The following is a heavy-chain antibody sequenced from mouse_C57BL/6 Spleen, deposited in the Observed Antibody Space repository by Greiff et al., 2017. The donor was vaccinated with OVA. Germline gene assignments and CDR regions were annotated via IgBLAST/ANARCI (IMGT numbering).Heavy chain of an antibody. CDR1: GYTFTSYW. CDR2: IYPSDSET. D-gene: IGHD1-1*01. V-gene: IGHV1-61*01. J-gene: IGHJ2*01. CDR3: ARGPLYYYGSSTRDFDY. Sequence: QVQLQQSGAELVRPGSSVKLSCKASGYTFTSYWMDWVKQRPGQGLEWIGNIYPSDSETHYNQKFKDKATLTVDKSSSTAYMQLSSLTSEDSAVYYCARGPLYYYGSSTRDFDYWGQGTTLTVSS.